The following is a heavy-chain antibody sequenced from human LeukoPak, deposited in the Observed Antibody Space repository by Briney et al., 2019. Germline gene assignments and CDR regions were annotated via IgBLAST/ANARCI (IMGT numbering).Heavy chain of an antibody. CDR2: ISAYNGNT. CDR3: ARDLYCSSTSCYSAWFDP. CDR1: GYNFTRYG. Sequence: ASVKVSCKASGYNFTRYGISWVRQAPGQGLEWMGWISAYNGNTNFAQKLQGRVTTTTDTSTSTAYMELRSLRSDDTAVYYCARDLYCSSTSCYSAWFDPWGQGTLVTVSS. D-gene: IGHD2-2*01. V-gene: IGHV1-18*01. J-gene: IGHJ5*02.